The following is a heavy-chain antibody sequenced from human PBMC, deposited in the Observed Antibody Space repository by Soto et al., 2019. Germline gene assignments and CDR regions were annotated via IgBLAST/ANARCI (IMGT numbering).Heavy chain of an antibody. CDR3: ARVPGGPAAIVLTYGMDV. Sequence: ASETLSLTCTVSGGSISSGGYYWSWIRQHPGKGLEWIGYIYYSGSTYYNPSLKSRVTISVDTSKNQFSLKLSSVTAADTAVYYCARVPGGPAAIVLTYGMDVWGQGTTVTVSS. J-gene: IGHJ6*02. CDR1: GGSISSGGYY. D-gene: IGHD2-2*02. CDR2: IYYSGST. V-gene: IGHV4-31*03.